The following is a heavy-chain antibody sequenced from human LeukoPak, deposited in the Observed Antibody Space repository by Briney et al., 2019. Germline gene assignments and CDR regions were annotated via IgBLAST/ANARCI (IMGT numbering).Heavy chain of an antibody. V-gene: IGHV3-48*04. D-gene: IGHD3-22*01. CDR3: ARDYPWGHYYDSSGYQDAFDI. J-gene: IGHJ3*02. CDR1: GFTFSSYS. Sequence: GGSLRLSCAASGFTFSSYSMNWVRQAPGKGLEWVSYISSSSSTIYYADSVKGRFTISRDNAKNSLYLQMNSLRAEDTAVYYCARDYPWGHYYDSSGYQDAFDIWGQGTMVTVSS. CDR2: ISSSSSTI.